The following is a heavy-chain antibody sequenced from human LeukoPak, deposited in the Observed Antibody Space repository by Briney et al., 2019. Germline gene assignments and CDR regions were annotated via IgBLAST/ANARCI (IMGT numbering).Heavy chain of an antibody. V-gene: IGHV4-30-4*01. J-gene: IGHJ4*02. D-gene: IGHD3-22*01. CDR1: GGSISSGDYY. Sequence: ASETLSLTCTVSGGSISSGDYYWSWLRQPPGKGLEWIGYIYYSGSTYYNPSLKSRVTISVDTSKNQFSLKLSSVTDADTAVYYCARSPGDSSGYWFRRHFDYWGQGTLVTVSS. CDR2: IYYSGST. CDR3: ARSPGDSSGYWFRRHFDY.